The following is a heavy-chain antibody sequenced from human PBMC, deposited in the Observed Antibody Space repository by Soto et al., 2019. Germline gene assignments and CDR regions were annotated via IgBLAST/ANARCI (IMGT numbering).Heavy chain of an antibody. J-gene: IGHJ6*02. Sequence: QVQLVESGGGLVEPGGSLRLSCAASGFSGGDNYMTWIRQAPGKGLEWLSYSSSSGGYTNYADSVKGRVTISRDNAKKSLYLQMASLRAEGTAVYFCARSSGRRHVFTFDYGLDVWGQGTTVTVSS. D-gene: IGHD3-16*01. CDR1: GFSGGDNY. CDR2: SSSSGGYT. CDR3: ARSSGRRHVFTFDYGLDV. V-gene: IGHV3-11*06.